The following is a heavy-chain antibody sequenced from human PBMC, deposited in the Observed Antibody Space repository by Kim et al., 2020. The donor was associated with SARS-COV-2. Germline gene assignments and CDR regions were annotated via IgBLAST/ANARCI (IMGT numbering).Heavy chain of an antibody. CDR2: ISAYNGNT. V-gene: IGHV1-18*01. Sequence: ASVKVSCKASGYTFTSYGISWVRQAPGQGLEWMGWISAYNGNTNYAQKLQGRVTMTTDTSTSTAYMELRSLRSDDTAVYYCARDPQLPAEKNSGSYPDYWGQGTLVTVSS. D-gene: IGHD1-26*01. CDR3: ARDPQLPAEKNSGSYPDY. CDR1: GYTFTSYG. J-gene: IGHJ4*02.